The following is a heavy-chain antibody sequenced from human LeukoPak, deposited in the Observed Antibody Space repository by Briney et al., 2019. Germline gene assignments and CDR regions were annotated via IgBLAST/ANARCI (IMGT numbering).Heavy chain of an antibody. CDR3: ARKRGYYYDSSGYFDY. CDR1: GGTFTSYA. CDR2: IIPIFGTA. Sequence: GASVKVSCKASGGTFTSYAISWVRQAPGQGLEWMGGIIPIFGTANYAQKFQGRVTITADESTSTAYMELSSLRSEDTAVYYYARKRGYYYDSSGYFDYWGQGTLVTVSS. D-gene: IGHD3-22*01. V-gene: IGHV1-69*13. J-gene: IGHJ4*02.